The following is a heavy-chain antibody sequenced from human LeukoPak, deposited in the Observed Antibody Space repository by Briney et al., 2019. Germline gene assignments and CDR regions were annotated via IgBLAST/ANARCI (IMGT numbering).Heavy chain of an antibody. D-gene: IGHD3-3*01. Sequence: GGSLRLSCAASGFTFDNYAMNWVRQAPGKGLEWVSGISDSGGSTYYADSVKGRFTISRDNSKNTLYLQMNSLRAEDTAVYYCAKGACIPIFGVISNPCNFNYWGQGTLVTVSS. CDR1: GFTFDNYA. J-gene: IGHJ4*02. CDR3: AKGACIPIFGVISNPCNFNY. CDR2: ISDSGGST. V-gene: IGHV3-23*01.